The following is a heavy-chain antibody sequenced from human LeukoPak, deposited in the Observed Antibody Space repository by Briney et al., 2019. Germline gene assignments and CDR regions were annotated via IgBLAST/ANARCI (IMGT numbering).Heavy chain of an antibody. J-gene: IGHJ2*01. CDR3: ARRSSKRFNWYFDL. Sequence: GSLRLSCAAPGFTFSDYYWSWIRQPPGKGLEWIGEINHSGSTNYNPSLKSRVTISVDTSKNQFSLKLSSVTAADTAVYYCARRSSKRFNWYFDLWGRGTLVTVSS. CDR1: GFTFSDYY. D-gene: IGHD5-24*01. V-gene: IGHV4-34*01. CDR2: INHSGST.